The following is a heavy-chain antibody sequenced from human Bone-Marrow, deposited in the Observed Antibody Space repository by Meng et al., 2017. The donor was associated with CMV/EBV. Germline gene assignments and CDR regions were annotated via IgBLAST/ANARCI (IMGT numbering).Heavy chain of an antibody. Sequence: LSLTCAASGFTFSSYAMHCVRQAPGKGLEWVAVISYDGSNKYYADSVKGRFTISRDNSKNTLYLQMNSLRAEDTAVYYCARSFAYSGATRGTDFDYWGQGTLVTVSS. D-gene: IGHD1-26*01. J-gene: IGHJ4*02. CDR2: ISYDGSNK. V-gene: IGHV3-30*04. CDR1: GFTFSSYA. CDR3: ARSFAYSGATRGTDFDY.